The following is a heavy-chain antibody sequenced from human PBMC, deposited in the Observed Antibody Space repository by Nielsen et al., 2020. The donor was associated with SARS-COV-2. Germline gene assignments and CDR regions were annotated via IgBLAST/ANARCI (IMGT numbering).Heavy chain of an antibody. CDR3: ASQADEYSSPGGDY. CDR1: GFTFSSYG. Sequence: GGSLRLSCAASGFTFSSYGMHWVRQAPGKGLEWVAAIWYDGSNKYYADSVKGRFTISRDNAKNSLYLQMNSLRAEDTALYHCASQADEYSSPGGDYWGQGTLVTVSS. J-gene: IGHJ4*02. CDR2: IWYDGSNK. V-gene: IGHV3-33*03. D-gene: IGHD6-6*01.